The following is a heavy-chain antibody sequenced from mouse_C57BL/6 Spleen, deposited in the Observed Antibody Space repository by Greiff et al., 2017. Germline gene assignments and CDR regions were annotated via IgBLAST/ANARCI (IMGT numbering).Heavy chain of an antibody. J-gene: IGHJ3*01. CDR1: GYTFTDYY. Sequence: VQLQQSGPELVKPGASVKISCKASGYTFTDYYINWVKQRPGQGLEWIGWIFPGSGSTSYNEKFKGKATLTVDNSSSTVYMLRSSLTSEDSAVYVSAETGQATSWFTNGGKGTLVTVSA. D-gene: IGHD3-2*02. CDR2: IFPGSGST. CDR3: AETGQATSWFTN. V-gene: IGHV1-75*01.